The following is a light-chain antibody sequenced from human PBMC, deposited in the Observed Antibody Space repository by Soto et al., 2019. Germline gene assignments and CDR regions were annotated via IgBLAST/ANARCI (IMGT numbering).Light chain of an antibody. CDR2: WAS. CDR1: ASAVYRSNSKNY. Sequence: DTVMTQCSDPLAESPCEPTNINRKPSASAVYRSNSKNYLAWYQQRPGHPPKLLIHWASTRESGVPDRFSGSGSGTDFTLTINGLQAEDVAVYFCQQYHTTPFTFGPGPKVDIK. J-gene: IGKJ3*01. CDR3: QQYHTTPFT. V-gene: IGKV4-1*01.